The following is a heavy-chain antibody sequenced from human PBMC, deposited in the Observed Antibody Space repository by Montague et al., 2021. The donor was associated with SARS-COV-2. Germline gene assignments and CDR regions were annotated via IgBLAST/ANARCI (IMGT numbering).Heavy chain of an antibody. CDR1: GFSFSDYA. D-gene: IGHD5-24*01. CDR2: IWYDGSNS. Sequence: FRSLSWAASGFSFSDYAVHWVRQAPGLALEWVAVIWYDGSNSYYADSVKGRFTISRDNCKNAVYLQMNSLTADDTAIYYCAREKKEVQMDYWGLGALVTVSS. V-gene: IGHV3-33*01. J-gene: IGHJ4*02. CDR3: AREKKEVQMDY.